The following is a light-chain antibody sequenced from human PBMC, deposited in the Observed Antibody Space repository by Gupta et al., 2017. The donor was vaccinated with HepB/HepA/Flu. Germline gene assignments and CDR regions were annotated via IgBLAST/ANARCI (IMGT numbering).Light chain of an antibody. J-gene: IGKJ1*01. Sequence: EILLTQSPGSLSLSPGERATLSCRASQSIGSNFLAWYQQKPGQAPRLVIYSASNRATGIPDRFSGGGSGTDFTLPITRLEPEDFAVYYCQQQGSSTVAFGQGTKVEIK. V-gene: IGKV3-20*01. CDR2: SAS. CDR1: QSIGSNF. CDR3: QQQGSSTVA.